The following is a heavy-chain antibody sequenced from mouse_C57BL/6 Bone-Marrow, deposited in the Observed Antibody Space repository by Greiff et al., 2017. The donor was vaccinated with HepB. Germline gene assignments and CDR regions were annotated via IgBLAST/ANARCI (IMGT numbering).Heavy chain of an antibody. V-gene: IGHV3-6*01. CDR1: GYSITSGYY. CDR3: AREGAYFDV. J-gene: IGHJ1*03. Sequence: VQLKQSGPGLVKPSQSLSLTCSVTGYSITSGYYWNWIRQFPGNKLEWMGYISYDGSNNYNPSLKNRISITRATSKNQFFLKLNSVTTEDTATYYCAREGAYFDVWGTGTTVTVSS. CDR2: ISYDGSN.